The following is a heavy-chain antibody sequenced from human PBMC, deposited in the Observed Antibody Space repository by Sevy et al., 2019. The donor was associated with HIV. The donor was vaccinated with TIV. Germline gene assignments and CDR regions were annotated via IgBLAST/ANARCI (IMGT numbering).Heavy chain of an antibody. CDR1: GYTFTSYD. D-gene: IGHD5-18*01. CDR2: MNPNSGNT. CDR3: ARGCFRKKYSYGRLEDYYYGMDV. J-gene: IGHJ6*02. Sequence: ASVKVSCKASGYTFTSYDINWVRQATGQGLEWMGWMNPNSGNTGYPQKFQGRVTMTRNTSISTAYMELSSLRSEDTAVYYCARGCFRKKYSYGRLEDYYYGMDVWGQGTTVTVSS. V-gene: IGHV1-8*01.